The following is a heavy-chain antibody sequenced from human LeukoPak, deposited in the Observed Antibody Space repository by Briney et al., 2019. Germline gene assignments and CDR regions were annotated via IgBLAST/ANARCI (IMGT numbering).Heavy chain of an antibody. J-gene: IGHJ4*02. D-gene: IGHD5-18*01. CDR1: GASISSNNW. Sequence: PSGTLSLTCAVSGASISSNNWWWSWVRQPPGKGLEWIGEIYHSGSTNYNPSLKSRVTMSVDKSKNQFSLKLSSVTAADTAVYYCARGLHYWGQGTLVTVSS. CDR2: IYHSGST. V-gene: IGHV4-4*02. CDR3: ARGLHY.